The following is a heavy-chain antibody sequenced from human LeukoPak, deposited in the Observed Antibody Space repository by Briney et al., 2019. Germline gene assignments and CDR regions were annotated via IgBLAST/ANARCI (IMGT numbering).Heavy chain of an antibody. CDR1: GFKFGKYP. CDR3: AKRYIGNYYFDY. CDR2: ISASGGST. J-gene: IGHJ4*02. D-gene: IGHD3-16*02. Sequence: GGSLRLSCAASGFKFGKYPMSWVRQAPGKGLEWVSAISASGGSTYYADSVKGRFTISRDSSSLYLQMTSLRAEDTAVYHCAKRYIGNYYFDYWGQGTLVTVSS. V-gene: IGHV3-23*01.